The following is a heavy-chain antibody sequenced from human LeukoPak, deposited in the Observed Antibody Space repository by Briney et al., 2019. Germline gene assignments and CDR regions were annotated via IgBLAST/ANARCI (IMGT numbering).Heavy chain of an antibody. D-gene: IGHD6-13*01. CDR3: AKDFYSTSWYSLPDY. CDR1: GFPFSSYV. V-gene: IGHV3-23*01. J-gene: IGHJ4*02. CDR2: ISTSGATT. Sequence: PGGSLRLSCAASGFPFSSYVMSRVRQAPGKGLEWVSTISTSGATTYYSDSVRGRFTVSRDNSKDTVYLQMNSLRAEDTAVYYCAKDFYSTSWYSLPDYWGQGALVTVSS.